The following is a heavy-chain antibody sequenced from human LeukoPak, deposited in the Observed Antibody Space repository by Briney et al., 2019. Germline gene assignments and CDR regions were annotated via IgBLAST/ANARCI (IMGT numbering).Heavy chain of an antibody. CDR3: AKRCSVARGTTGWDY. CDR2: ISGGAGSP. J-gene: IGHJ4*02. Sequence: GGSLSLSCAASGFTFTAYSMTWFRQAPGKGPEWVAGISGGAGSPVYAASVKGRFTISRDNSQNMLFLQMDSLRAEDTALYYCAKRCSVARGTTGWDYWGQGTLVTVSS. D-gene: IGHD1-1*01. CDR1: GFTFTAYS. V-gene: IGHV3-23*01.